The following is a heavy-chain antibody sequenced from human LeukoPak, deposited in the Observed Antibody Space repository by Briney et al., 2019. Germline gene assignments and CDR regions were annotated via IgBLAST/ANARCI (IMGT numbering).Heavy chain of an antibody. CDR1: GFTFSSYS. Sequence: GGFLRLSCAASGFTFSSYSMNWVRQAPGKGLEWVSFISSSSSTIYYADSVKGRFTISRDNAKNSLYLQMNSLRAEDTAVYYCARDRGGSYSAIDYWGQGTLVTVSS. CDR2: ISSSSSTI. CDR3: ARDRGGSYSAIDY. V-gene: IGHV3-48*04. J-gene: IGHJ4*02. D-gene: IGHD1-26*01.